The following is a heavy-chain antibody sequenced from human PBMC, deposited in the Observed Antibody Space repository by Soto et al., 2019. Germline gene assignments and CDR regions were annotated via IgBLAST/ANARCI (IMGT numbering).Heavy chain of an antibody. CDR1: GFTFSSYD. J-gene: IGHJ6*03. Sequence: GGSLRLSCAASGFTFSSYDMHWVRQATGKGLEWVSAIGTAGDTYYPGSVKGRFTISRENAKDSLYLQLTSLRAGDTAVYYCARARLKRYFDWLLEWGADYYYYMAVWGKGTTVTVSS. CDR2: IGTAGDT. V-gene: IGHV3-13*01. CDR3: ARARLKRYFDWLLEWGADYYYYMAV. D-gene: IGHD3-9*01.